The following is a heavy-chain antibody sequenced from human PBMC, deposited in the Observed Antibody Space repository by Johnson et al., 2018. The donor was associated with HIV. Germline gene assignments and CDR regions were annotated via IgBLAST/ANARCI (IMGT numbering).Heavy chain of an antibody. CDR1: GFTFSSYG. CDR3: AKDEEGYCSGGSCYANAFDI. V-gene: IGHV3-30*02. D-gene: IGHD2-15*01. J-gene: IGHJ3*02. CDR2: IRYDGSNK. Sequence: QVQLVESGGGVVQPGGSLRLSCAASGFTFSSYGMHWVRQAPGKGLEWVAFIRYDGSNKYYADSVKGRFTISRDNSKNTLYLQMNSLRAEDTAVYYGAKDEEGYCSGGSCYANAFDIWGQGTMVTVSS.